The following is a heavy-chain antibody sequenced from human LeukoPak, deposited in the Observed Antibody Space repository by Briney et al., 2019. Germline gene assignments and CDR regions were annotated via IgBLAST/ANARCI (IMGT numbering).Heavy chain of an antibody. CDR1: GFTFSSYG. CDR3: AKVLRSGYSYGYDGFDY. Sequence: GGSLRLSCAASGFTFSSYGMHWVRQAPGKGLEWVAVISYDGSNKYYADSVKGRFTISRDNSKNTLYLQMNSLRAEDTAVYYCAKVLRSGYSYGYDGFDYWGQGTLSPSPQ. D-gene: IGHD5-18*01. CDR2: ISYDGSNK. V-gene: IGHV3-30*18. J-gene: IGHJ4*02.